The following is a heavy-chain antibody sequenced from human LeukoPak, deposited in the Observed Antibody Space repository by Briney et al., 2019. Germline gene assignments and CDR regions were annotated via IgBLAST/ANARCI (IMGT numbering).Heavy chain of an antibody. CDR3: AKSGDSSGYLTTSPGDIFDY. J-gene: IGHJ4*02. CDR2: ISGSGGST. V-gene: IGHV3-23*01. D-gene: IGHD3-22*01. CDR1: GFTFSSYG. Sequence: GGSLRLSCAASGFTFSSYGMSWVRQAPGKGLEWVSAISGSGGSTYYADSVKGRFTISRDNSKNTLYLQMNSLRAEDTAVYYCAKSGDSSGYLTTSPGDIFDYWGQGTLVTVSS.